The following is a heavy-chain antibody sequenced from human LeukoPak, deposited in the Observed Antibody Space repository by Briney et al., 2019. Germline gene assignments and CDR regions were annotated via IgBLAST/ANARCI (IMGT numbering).Heavy chain of an antibody. D-gene: IGHD5-24*01. V-gene: IGHV3-48*03. CDR1: GFTFSSYE. J-gene: IGHJ4*02. Sequence: GGSLRLSCAASGFTFSSYEMNWVRQAPGEGLEWVSYISGSGSTKYYTDSVEGRFTISRENAKNSLYLQMNSLRAEDTAVYYCARLQGYNFDYWGQGTLVTVSS. CDR2: ISGSGSTK. CDR3: ARLQGYNFDY.